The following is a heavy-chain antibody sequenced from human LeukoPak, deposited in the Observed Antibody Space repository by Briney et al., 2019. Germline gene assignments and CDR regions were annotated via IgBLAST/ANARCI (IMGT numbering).Heavy chain of an antibody. CDR3: ARAQYYYDSSGYSDY. CDR1: GYTFTGYY. J-gene: IGHJ4*02. D-gene: IGHD3-22*01. CDR2: INPNSGGT. Sequence: ASVKVSCKASGYTFTGYYMHWVRQAPGQGLEWMGWINPNSGGTNYAQKFQGRVTMTRDTSISTAYMELSRLRSDDTAVYCCARAQYYYDSSGYSDYWGQGTLVTVSS. V-gene: IGHV1-2*02.